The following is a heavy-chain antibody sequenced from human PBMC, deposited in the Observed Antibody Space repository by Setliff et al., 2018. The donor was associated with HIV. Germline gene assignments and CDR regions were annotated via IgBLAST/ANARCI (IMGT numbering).Heavy chain of an antibody. CDR3: ARSDYDVLTGFWYFDL. D-gene: IGHD3-9*01. Sequence: GESLKISCKASGYSFSSYWIGWVRQMPGKALEWMGIIYPGDSETKYSPSSEGQVTISADKSISTAYLQWSSLKASAPAMYYCARSDYDVLTGFWYFDLWGRGTLVTVSS. J-gene: IGHJ2*01. CDR1: GYSFSSYW. CDR2: IYPGDSET. V-gene: IGHV5-51*01.